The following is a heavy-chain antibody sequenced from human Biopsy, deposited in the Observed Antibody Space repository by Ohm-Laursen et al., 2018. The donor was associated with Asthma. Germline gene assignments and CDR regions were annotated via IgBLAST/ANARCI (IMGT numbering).Heavy chain of an antibody. D-gene: IGHD2-21*02. CDR2: IYYSGST. CDR1: GVSISSDY. CDR3: ARGISRVTGLFDHFDS. Sequence: SGTLSLTCPVSGVSISSDYWSWIRQPPGKGLEWIGHIYYSGSTNYQPSLKSRVTISVDTSKNQFSLKLRSVTAADAAVYYCARGISRVTGLFDHFDSWGQGTLVTVSS. V-gene: IGHV4-59*01. J-gene: IGHJ4*02.